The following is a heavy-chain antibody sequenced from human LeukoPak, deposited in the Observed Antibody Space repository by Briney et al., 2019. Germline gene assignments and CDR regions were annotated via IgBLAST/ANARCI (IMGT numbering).Heavy chain of an antibody. CDR2: INHNGNVN. J-gene: IGHJ6*02. CDR1: GFIYSSFS. Sequence: PGGSLRLSCAASGFIYSSFSVNWVRQAPGKGLEWVASINHNGNVNYYVDSVKGRFTISRDNAKNSLYLQMSNLRAEDTAVYFCARGGGLDVWGQGATVTVSS. CDR3: ARGGGLDV. V-gene: IGHV3-7*03. D-gene: IGHD3-16*01.